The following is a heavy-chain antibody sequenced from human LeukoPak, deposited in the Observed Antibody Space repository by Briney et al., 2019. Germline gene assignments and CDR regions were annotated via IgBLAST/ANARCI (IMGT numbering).Heavy chain of an antibody. D-gene: IGHD3-10*01. Sequence: ASVKVSCKASGFTLTSFDINWVRQVPGQGLEWMGWMSPKSGNSESTRNFQGRVTMTRDTSIDTAFLELSSLTSDDTAVYYCARGRRAVRGVIPFNYGMDVWGQGTTVTVSS. CDR3: ARGRRAVRGVIPFNYGMDV. J-gene: IGHJ6*02. CDR2: MSPKSGNS. CDR1: GFTLTSFD. V-gene: IGHV1-8*01.